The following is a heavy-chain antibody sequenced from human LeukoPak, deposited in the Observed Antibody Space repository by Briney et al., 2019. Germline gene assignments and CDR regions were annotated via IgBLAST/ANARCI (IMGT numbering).Heavy chain of an antibody. J-gene: IGHJ4*02. D-gene: IGHD6-13*01. CDR2: ISYDGSNK. CDR3: ARARGNSWSYFDY. CDR1: GFTFSSYA. V-gene: IGHV3-30-3*01. Sequence: GRSLRLSCAASGFTFSSYAMHWVRQAPGKGLEWVAVISYDGSNKYYADSVKGRFTISRDNSKNTLYLQMNSLRAEDTAVYYCARARGNSWSYFDYWGQGTLVTVSS.